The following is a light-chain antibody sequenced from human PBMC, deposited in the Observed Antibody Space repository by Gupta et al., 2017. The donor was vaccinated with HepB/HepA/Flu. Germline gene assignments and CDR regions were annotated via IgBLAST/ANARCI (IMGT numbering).Light chain of an antibody. V-gene: IGKV4-1*01. CDR2: WAS. J-gene: IGKJ4*01. Sequence: DIVMTQSPDSLAVSLGERATINCKSSQSVLYSSNNNNYLAWYQQKPGQPPKLFIYWASTRASGVPDRFSGSGSGTDFTLTISSLQAEDVAVYYCQQYYTTPFTVGGGTKVEIK. CDR1: QSVLYSSNNNNY. CDR3: QQYYTTPFT.